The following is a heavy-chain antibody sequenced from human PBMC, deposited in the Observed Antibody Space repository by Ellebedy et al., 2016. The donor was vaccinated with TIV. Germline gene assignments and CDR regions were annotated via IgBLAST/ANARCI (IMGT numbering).Heavy chain of an antibody. CDR1: RFTFSIFG. V-gene: IGHV3-30*18. J-gene: IGHJ4*02. CDR3: AKDESGGDLPRPFDH. D-gene: IGHD5-12*01. CDR2: ISSDGTNK. Sequence: GESLKIFXAAPRFTFSIFGLHWVRQAPGKGLEWVAIISSDGTNKYYADSVRGRFTISRDNSKNTLYLQMDSLRPEDTAIYYCAKDESGGDLPRPFDHWGQGTLVTVSS.